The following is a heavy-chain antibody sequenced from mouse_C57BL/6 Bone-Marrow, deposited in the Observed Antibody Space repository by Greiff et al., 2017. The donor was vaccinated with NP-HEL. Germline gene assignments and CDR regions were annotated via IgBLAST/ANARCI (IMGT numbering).Heavy chain of an antibody. V-gene: IGHV1-22*01. J-gene: IGHJ3*01. CDR1: GYTFTDYN. D-gene: IGHD1-1*01. CDR2: INPNNGGT. Sequence: VQLQQSGPELVKPGASVKMSCKASGYTFTDYNMHWVKQSHGKSLEWIGYINPNNGGTSYNQKFKGKATLTVNKSSSTAYMELRSLTSEDSAVYYCANPLLRYPAGFAYWGQGTLVTVSA. CDR3: ANPLLRYPAGFAY.